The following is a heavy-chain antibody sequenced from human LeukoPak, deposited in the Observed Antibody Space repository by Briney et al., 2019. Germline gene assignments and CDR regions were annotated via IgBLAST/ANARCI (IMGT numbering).Heavy chain of an antibody. V-gene: IGHV4-39*01. CDR2: IYYSGST. Sequence: SETLSLTCTVSGGSISSSSYYWGWIRQPPGKGLEWIGSIYYSGSTYYNPSLKSRATISVDTSKNPSSLKLSSVTAADTAVYYCARQGIAAAGTSGWFDPWGQGTLVTVSS. D-gene: IGHD6-13*01. CDR3: ARQGIAAAGTSGWFDP. J-gene: IGHJ5*02. CDR1: GGSISSSSYY.